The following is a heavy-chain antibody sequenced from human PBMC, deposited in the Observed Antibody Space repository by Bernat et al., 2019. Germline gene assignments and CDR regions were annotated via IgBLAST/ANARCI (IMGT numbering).Heavy chain of an antibody. D-gene: IGHD5-12*01. CDR1: GFTFSSYA. V-gene: IGHV3-23*01. Sequence: EVQLLESGGGLVQPGGSLRLSCAASGFTFSSYAMSWVRQAPGKGLGWVSAISGSGGSTYYAEYVKGRFTISRDKSKNTLYMQMNSLGAEDTAVYYCANCPSRATEFDYWGQGTLVTVSS. CDR3: ANCPSRATEFDY. J-gene: IGHJ4*02. CDR2: ISGSGGST.